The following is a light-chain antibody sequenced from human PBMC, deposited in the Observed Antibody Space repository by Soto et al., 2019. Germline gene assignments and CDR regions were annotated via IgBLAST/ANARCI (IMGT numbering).Light chain of an antibody. CDR2: KAS. Sequence: DIQMTQSPSTLSASVGDRVTITCRASQRISSWLAWYQQKPGKAPKLLIYKASSLESGVPSRFSGSGSGTEFTLTISSLQPDDFATYYCQQYNSYSRTFGQGTKVDI. J-gene: IGKJ1*01. CDR3: QQYNSYSRT. CDR1: QRISSW. V-gene: IGKV1-5*03.